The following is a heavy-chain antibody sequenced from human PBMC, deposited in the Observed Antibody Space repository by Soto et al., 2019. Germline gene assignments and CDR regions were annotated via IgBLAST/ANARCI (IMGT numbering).Heavy chain of an antibody. D-gene: IGHD3-9*01. V-gene: IGHV4-39*01. CDR3: ARRGTYYDILTGYHLANGMDV. CDR2: IYYSGST. J-gene: IGHJ6*02. Sequence: QLQLQESGPGLVKPSETLSLTCTVSGGSISSSSYYWGWIRQPPGKGLEWIGSIYYSGSTYYNPSLKSRVTISVDTSKNQFSLKLSSVTAADTAVYYCARRGTYYDILTGYHLANGMDVWGQGTTVTVSS. CDR1: GGSISSSSYY.